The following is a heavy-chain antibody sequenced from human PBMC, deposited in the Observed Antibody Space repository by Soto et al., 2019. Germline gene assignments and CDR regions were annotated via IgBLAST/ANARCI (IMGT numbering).Heavy chain of an antibody. D-gene: IGHD6-13*01. V-gene: IGHV3-23*01. CDR1: GFTFSIYA. Sequence: EVQLLKSGGGLVQPGGSLRLSCAAAGFTFSIYAMSWVRQAPGKGLEWVSAISGSGGSTYYADSVKGRFTISRDNSKNTLYLQMNSLRADDTALYYCAKATRGGAATLIRDYWGQGTLVTVSS. CDR3: AKATRGGAATLIRDY. J-gene: IGHJ4*02. CDR2: ISGSGGST.